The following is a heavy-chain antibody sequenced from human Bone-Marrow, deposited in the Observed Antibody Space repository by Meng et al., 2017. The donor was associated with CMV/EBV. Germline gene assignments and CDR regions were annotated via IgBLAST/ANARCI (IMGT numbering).Heavy chain of an antibody. CDR1: GFTFSNAW. J-gene: IGHJ4*02. CDR2: IKSKTDGGTT. V-gene: IGHV3-15*01. D-gene: IGHD2-2*01. Sequence: GESLKISCAASGFTFSNAWMSWVRQAPGKGLEWVGRIKSKTDGGTTDYAAPVKGRFTISRDDSKNTLYLQMNSLKTEDTAVYYCTTIYCRSTSCYDYWGQGTLVTVSS. CDR3: TTIYCRSTSCYDY.